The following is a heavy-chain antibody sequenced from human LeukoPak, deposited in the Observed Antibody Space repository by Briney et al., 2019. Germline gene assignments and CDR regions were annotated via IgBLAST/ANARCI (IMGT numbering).Heavy chain of an antibody. CDR2: TNSDVSST. CDR3: ARKGASTGAFDY. Sequence: GGSLRLSCAASGFTFSSYWMHWVRQAPGKGLVWVSRTNSDVSSTSYADSVKGRFTISRDNAKNTLYLQMNSLRAEDTAVYYCARKGASTGAFDYWGQGTLVTVSS. J-gene: IGHJ4*02. V-gene: IGHV3-74*01. CDR1: GFTFSSYW. D-gene: IGHD1-26*01.